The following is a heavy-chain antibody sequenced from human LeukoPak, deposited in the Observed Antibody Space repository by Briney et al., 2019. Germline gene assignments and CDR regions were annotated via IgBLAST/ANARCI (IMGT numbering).Heavy chain of an antibody. J-gene: IGHJ3*02. D-gene: IGHD6-25*01. Sequence: GGSLRLSCAASGFTFSSYWMHWVRQAPGKGLVWVSRINSDGSTTSYADSVKGRFTISRDNAKNTLYLQMNSLRAEDTDVYYCARRSAAKDAFDIWGQGTMVTVSS. CDR2: INSDGSTT. CDR3: ARRSAAKDAFDI. V-gene: IGHV3-74*01. CDR1: GFTFSSYW.